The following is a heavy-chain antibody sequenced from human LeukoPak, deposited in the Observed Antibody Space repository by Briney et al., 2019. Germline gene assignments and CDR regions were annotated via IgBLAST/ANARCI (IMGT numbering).Heavy chain of an antibody. CDR3: ARSAPKYYDILTGYLPGSFYYYYMDI. CDR2: IYTSGST. J-gene: IGHJ6*03. D-gene: IGHD3-9*01. Sequence: SETLSLTCTVSGGSISSGSYYWSWIRQPAGKGLEWIGRIYTSGSTNYNPSLKSRVTISVDTSKNQFSLKLSSVTAADTAVYYCARSAPKYYDILTGYLPGSFYYYYMDIWGKGTTVTVSS. V-gene: IGHV4-61*02. CDR1: GGSISSGSYY.